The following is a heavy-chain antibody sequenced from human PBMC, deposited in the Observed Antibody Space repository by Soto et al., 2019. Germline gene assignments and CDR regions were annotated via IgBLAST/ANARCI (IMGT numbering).Heavy chain of an antibody. J-gene: IGHJ4*02. D-gene: IGHD3-10*01. CDR3: AKGRGGSGSLTPRVDF. V-gene: IGHV3-23*01. Sequence: EVQLLESGGGLVQPGGSLRLSCAASGFTFNNYAMTWVRQAPGKGLEWVSAISGGGDTTSYADSVKGRFTGSRDGSKNTLYRQMSSLRAEDTALYYCAKGRGGSGSLTPRVDFWGQGTLVTVSS. CDR1: GFTFNNYA. CDR2: ISGGGDTT.